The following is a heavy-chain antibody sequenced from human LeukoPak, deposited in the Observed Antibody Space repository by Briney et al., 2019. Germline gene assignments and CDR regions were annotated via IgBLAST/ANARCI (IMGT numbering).Heavy chain of an antibody. J-gene: IGHJ3*02. CDR3: ARAIVATDAFDI. V-gene: IGHV3-21*01. Sequence: GSLRLSCAASGFTFSSYSMNWVRQAPGKGLEWVSSISSSSSYIYYADSVKGRFTIPRDNAKNSLYLQMNSLRAEDTAVYYCARAIVATDAFDIWGQGTMVTVSS. CDR2: ISSSSSYI. CDR1: GFTFSSYS. D-gene: IGHD5-12*01.